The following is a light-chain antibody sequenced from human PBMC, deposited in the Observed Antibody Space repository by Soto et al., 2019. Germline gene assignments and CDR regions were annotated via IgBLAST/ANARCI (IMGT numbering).Light chain of an antibody. V-gene: IGKV1-16*02. CDR3: QQYNRNPPT. Sequence: DIQMTQSPSSLSASPGDRVTIACRASHDISKFLAWFQQKPGKAPRPLIYAASSLQSGVPSKFSGSGSGTDFTLTINNLQPEDFGNYYCQQYNRNPPTFGQGTRLEIK. CDR2: AAS. CDR1: HDISKF. J-gene: IGKJ5*01.